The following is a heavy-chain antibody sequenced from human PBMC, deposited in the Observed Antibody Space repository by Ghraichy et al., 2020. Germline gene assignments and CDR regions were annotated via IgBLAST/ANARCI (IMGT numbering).Heavy chain of an antibody. CDR1: GFTFSRYD. CDR2: IGTADDT. V-gene: IGHV3-13*01. CDR3: ARGRAMNYYDSSGYYPY. D-gene: IGHD3-22*01. J-gene: IGHJ4*02. Sequence: GGSLRLSCAASGFTFSRYDIHWVRQAKGKGLEWVSGIGTADDTYYSGSVKGRFTISRENAKNSLYLQMSSLTAEDTAVYYCARGRAMNYYDSSGYYPYWGQGTLVTVSS.